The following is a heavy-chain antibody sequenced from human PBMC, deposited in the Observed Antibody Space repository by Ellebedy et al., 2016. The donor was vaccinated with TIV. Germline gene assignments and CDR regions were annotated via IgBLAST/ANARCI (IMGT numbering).Heavy chain of an antibody. CDR3: ARVTYYYGSSGYQRPWYFDF. J-gene: IGHJ4*02. CDR2: INQSGST. D-gene: IGHD3-22*01. Sequence: SETLSLTCAVYGGSFSGYYWSWIRQPPGKGLEWIGEINQSGSTNYNPSLNSRLTISVDTSKHQFSLTLNSLTAADTAVYHCARVTYYYGSSGYQRPWYFDFWGQGTLVTVSS. V-gene: IGHV4-34*01. CDR1: GGSFSGYY.